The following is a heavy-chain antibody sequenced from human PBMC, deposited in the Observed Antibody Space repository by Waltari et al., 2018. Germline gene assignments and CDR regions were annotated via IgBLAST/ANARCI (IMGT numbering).Heavy chain of an antibody. J-gene: IGHJ4*02. CDR1: GFTFSSYS. D-gene: IGHD3-22*01. Sequence: EVQLVESGGGLVKPGGSLRLSCAASGFTFSSYSMNWVRQAPGKGLEWVSSISSSSSYIYYADSVKGRFTISRDNAKNSLYLQMNSLRAEDTAVYYWARDSGSNYYDSSGYPHYFDYWGQGTLVTVSS. CDR3: ARDSGSNYYDSSGYPHYFDY. V-gene: IGHV3-21*01. CDR2: ISSSSSYI.